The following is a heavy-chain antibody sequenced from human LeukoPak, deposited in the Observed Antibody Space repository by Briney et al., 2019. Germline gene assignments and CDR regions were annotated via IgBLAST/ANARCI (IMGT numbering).Heavy chain of an antibody. CDR2: ISGSGGST. CDR3: AKVPLAQWELLFDY. CDR1: GFTFSSYA. J-gene: IGHJ4*02. Sequence: GGSLRLSCAASGFTFSSYAMSWVRQAPGKGLEWVSAISGSGGSTYYADSVKGRFTISRDNSKNTLHLQMNSLRAEDTAVYYCAKVPLAQWELLFDYWGQGTLVTVSS. D-gene: IGHD1-26*01. V-gene: IGHV3-23*01.